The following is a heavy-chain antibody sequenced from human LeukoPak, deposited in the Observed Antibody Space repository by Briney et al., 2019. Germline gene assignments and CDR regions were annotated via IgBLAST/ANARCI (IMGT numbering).Heavy chain of an antibody. D-gene: IGHD3-22*01. J-gene: IGHJ4*02. V-gene: IGHV3-30*01. CDR2: ISYDGSNK. Sequence: PGRSLRLSCAASGFTFSSYAMHWVRHAPGKGLEWGAVISYDGSNKYYADSVKGRFTISRDNSKNTLYLQMNSLRAEDTAVYYCARNGLDYYDSSGYFPLFDYWGQGTLVTVSS. CDR1: GFTFSSYA. CDR3: ARNGLDYYDSSGYFPLFDY.